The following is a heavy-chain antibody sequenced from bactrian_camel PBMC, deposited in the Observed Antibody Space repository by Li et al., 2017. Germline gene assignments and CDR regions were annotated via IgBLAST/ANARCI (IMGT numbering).Heavy chain of an antibody. CDR3: TNRAVVPGTQGFHFTY. D-gene: IGHD6*01. Sequence: VQLVESGGGDVQAGGSLKLSCAASGTAETFNCMGWFRQAPGKGLEWVSTIGGGATYNADSVKGRFTISRDVNTLYLQLNNLKSEDTAMYYCTNRAVVPGTQGFHFTYWGQG. J-gene: IGHJ4*01. V-gene: IGHV3S1*01. CDR2: IGGGAT. CDR1: GTAETFNC.